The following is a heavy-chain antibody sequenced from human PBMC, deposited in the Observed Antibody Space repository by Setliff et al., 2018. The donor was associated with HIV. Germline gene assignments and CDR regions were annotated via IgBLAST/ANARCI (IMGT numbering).Heavy chain of an antibody. V-gene: IGHV4-61*02. J-gene: IGHJ4*02. CDR3: ARVARGGHSSRWYYFDY. Sequence: NPSETLSLTCTVSGGSISSGSYYWSWIRQPAGKGLEWIGRIYTSGSTKYNPSLKSRVTISVDTSKNQFSLKVSSVTAADTAVYYCARVARGGHSSRWYYFDYWGQGTLVTVSS. CDR1: GGSISSGSYY. CDR2: IYTSGST. D-gene: IGHD6-13*01.